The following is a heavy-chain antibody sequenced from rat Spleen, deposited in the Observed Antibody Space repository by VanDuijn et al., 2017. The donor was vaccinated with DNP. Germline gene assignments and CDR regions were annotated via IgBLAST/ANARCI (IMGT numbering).Heavy chain of an antibody. Sequence: EVQVLESGGGLVQPGNSLKLSCATSGFTFSTTWMYWYRQFPEKRLEWVARIKSKSNNYATDYTDSVKGRFTISRDDSKSSIYLQMNNLEEEDSAIYYCASPGYWGQGVVVTVSS. D-gene: IGHD1-4*01. J-gene: IGHJ2*01. CDR2: IKSKSNNYAT. V-gene: IGHV6-6*01. CDR1: GFTFSTTW. CDR3: ASPGY.